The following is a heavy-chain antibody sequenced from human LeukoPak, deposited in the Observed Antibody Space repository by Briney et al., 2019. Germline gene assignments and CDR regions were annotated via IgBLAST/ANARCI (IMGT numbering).Heavy chain of an antibody. V-gene: IGHV3-30*18. J-gene: IGHJ6*02. CDR3: AKDPHSSSWYPNSYYYYGMDD. CDR2: ISYDGSNK. CDR1: GFTFSSYG. D-gene: IGHD6-13*01. Sequence: GRSLRLSCAASGFTFSSYGMHWVRQAPGKGLEWVAVISYDGSNKYYADSVKGRFTISRDNSKNTLYLQMNSLRAEDTAVYYCAKDPHSSSWYPNSYYYYGMDDWGQGTTVTVSS.